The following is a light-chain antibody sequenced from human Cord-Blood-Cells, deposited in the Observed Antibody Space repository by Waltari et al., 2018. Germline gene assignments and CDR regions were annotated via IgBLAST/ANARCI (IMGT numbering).Light chain of an antibody. CDR1: SSNIGAGYD. J-gene: IGLJ2*01. CDR2: GNS. Sequence: QSVLTQPPSVSGAPGQRVTISCTGTSSNIGAGYDVHWYQQLPGTPPKLLISGNSNRPSGVPDRFSGSKSGTSASLAITGLQAEDEADYYCQSYDSSLSAVVFGGGTKLTVL. CDR3: QSYDSSLSAVV. V-gene: IGLV1-40*01.